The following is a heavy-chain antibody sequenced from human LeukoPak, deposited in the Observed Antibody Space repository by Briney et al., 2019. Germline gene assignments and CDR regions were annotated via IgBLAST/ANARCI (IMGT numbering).Heavy chain of an antibody. CDR3: ARTRYYYDSSGYTNYFDY. CDR1: GFTFSSYA. V-gene: IGHV3-23*01. D-gene: IGHD3-22*01. Sequence: GESLRLSCAASGFTFSSYAMSWVRQAPGKGLEWVSAISGSGGSTYYADSVKGRFTISRDNSKNTLYLQMNSLRAEDTAVYYCARTRYYYDSSGYTNYFDYWGQGTLVTVSS. CDR2: ISGSGGST. J-gene: IGHJ4*02.